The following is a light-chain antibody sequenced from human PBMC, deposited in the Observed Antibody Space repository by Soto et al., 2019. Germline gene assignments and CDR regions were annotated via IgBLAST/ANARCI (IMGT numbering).Light chain of an antibody. CDR3: QQYYRYPRT. Sequence: AIRMTQSPSSLSASTGDRVTITCRASQGISSYLAWYQQKPGKAPKLLIYAASTLQSGVPSRFSGSGSGTDFTLTISCLQSEDFATYYCQQYYRYPRTFGKGTKV. CDR2: AAS. J-gene: IGKJ1*01. CDR1: QGISSY. V-gene: IGKV1-8*01.